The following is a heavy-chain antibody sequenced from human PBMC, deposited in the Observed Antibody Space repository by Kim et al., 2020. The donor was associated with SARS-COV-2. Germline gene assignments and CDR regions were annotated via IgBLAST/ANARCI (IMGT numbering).Heavy chain of an antibody. D-gene: IGHD4-17*01. V-gene: IGHV3-7*01. Sequence: GGSLRLSCAASGFTFSSYWMSWVRQAPGKGLEWVANIKQDGSEKYYVDSVKGRFTISRDNAKNSLYLQMNSLRAEDTAVYYCARASLYGDFWFYYYYGMDVWGQGTTVTVSS. CDR3: ARASLYGDFWFYYYYGMDV. CDR1: GFTFSSYW. J-gene: IGHJ6*02. CDR2: IKQDGSEK.